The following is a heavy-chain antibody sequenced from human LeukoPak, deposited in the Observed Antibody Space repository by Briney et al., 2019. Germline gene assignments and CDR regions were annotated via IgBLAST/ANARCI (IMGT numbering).Heavy chain of an antibody. Sequence: ASVTVSFKVSGYTLTELSMHWVRQAPGKGLEWMGGFDPEDGETIYAQKFQGRVTMTEDTSTDTAYMELSSLRSEDTAVYYCATVVSGWNYDDWFDPWGQGTLVTVSS. V-gene: IGHV1-24*01. J-gene: IGHJ5*02. CDR1: GYTLTELS. CDR2: FDPEDGET. D-gene: IGHD1-7*01. CDR3: ATVVSGWNYDDWFDP.